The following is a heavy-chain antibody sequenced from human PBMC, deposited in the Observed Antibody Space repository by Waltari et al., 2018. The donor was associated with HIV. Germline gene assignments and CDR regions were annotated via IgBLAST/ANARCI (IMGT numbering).Heavy chain of an antibody. J-gene: IGHJ4*02. CDR2: ISSSSSYI. CDR3: ARLGIAAAARGY. D-gene: IGHD6-13*01. CDR1: GFTFSSYS. V-gene: IGHV3-21*01. Sequence: EVQLVESGGGLVKPGGSLRLSCAASGFTFSSYSMNWVRQAPGKGLEWVSSISSSSSYIYYADSVKGRFTISRDNAKNSLYLQMNSLRAEDTAVYYCARLGIAAAARGYWGQGTLVTVSS.